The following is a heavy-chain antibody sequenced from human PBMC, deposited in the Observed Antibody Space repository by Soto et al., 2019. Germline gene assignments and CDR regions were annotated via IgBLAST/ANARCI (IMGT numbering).Heavy chain of an antibody. CDR3: ARESYCGGDCYYFDY. Sequence: SETLSLTCTVSGGSISSYYWSWIRQPPGKGLEWIGYIYYSGSTNYNPSLKSRVTISVDTSKNQFSLKLSSVTAADTAVYYCARESYCGGDCYYFDYWGQGTLVTVS. CDR2: IYYSGST. V-gene: IGHV4-59*01. J-gene: IGHJ4*02. CDR1: GGSISSYY. D-gene: IGHD2-21*02.